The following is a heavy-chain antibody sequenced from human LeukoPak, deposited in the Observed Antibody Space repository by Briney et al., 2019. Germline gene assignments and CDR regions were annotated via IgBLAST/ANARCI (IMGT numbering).Heavy chain of an antibody. CDR3: AKDARTITMIVVVPSPDY. CDR2: ISSSGSTI. V-gene: IGHV3-48*03. Sequence: GGSLRLSCAASGFTFSSYEMNWVRQAPGKGLEWVSYISSSGSTIYYADSVKGRFTISRDNAKNSLYLQMNSLRAEDTAVYYCAKDARTITMIVVVPSPDYWGQGTLVTVSS. CDR1: GFTFSSYE. D-gene: IGHD3-22*01. J-gene: IGHJ4*02.